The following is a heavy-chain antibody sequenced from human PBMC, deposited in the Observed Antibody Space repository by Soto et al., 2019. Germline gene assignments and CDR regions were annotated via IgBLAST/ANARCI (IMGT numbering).Heavy chain of an antibody. CDR3: ARDPPPSIAVAQKNYYGMDV. D-gene: IGHD6-19*01. CDR1: GGTFSSYA. V-gene: IGHV1-69*13. CDR2: ITPIFGTA. J-gene: IGHJ6*02. Sequence: GASVKVSCKASGGTFSSYAISWVRQAPGQGLEWMGGITPIFGTANYAQKFQGRVTITADESTSTAYMELSSLRSEDTAVYYCARDPPPSIAVAQKNYYGMDVWGQGTTVTVSS.